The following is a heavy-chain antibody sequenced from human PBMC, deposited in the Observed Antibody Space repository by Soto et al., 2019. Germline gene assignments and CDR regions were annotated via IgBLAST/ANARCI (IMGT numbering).Heavy chain of an antibody. V-gene: IGHV4-39*01. Sequence: QLQLHEAGPGLVKPSETLSLTCTVSGGSISSSSYYWGWIRQPPWKGLVWIGSIYYSGITYYNPSLKSRVTISVDTSKNQFCLNLSSVTAADTAVYYCARRQYHWNDAYWDYWGQGTMVTVSS. CDR2: IYYSGIT. J-gene: IGHJ4*02. CDR1: GGSISSSSYY. D-gene: IGHD1-20*01. CDR3: ARRQYHWNDAYWDY.